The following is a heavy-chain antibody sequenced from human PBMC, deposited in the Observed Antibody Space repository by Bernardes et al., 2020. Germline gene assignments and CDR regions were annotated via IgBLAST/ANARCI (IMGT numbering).Heavy chain of an antibody. CDR2: ISWDDDK. CDR3: AHTTGLGWFSSFYYGMDV. CDR1: GFSLSTRGVG. V-gene: IGHV2-5*02. J-gene: IGHJ6*04. D-gene: IGHD2-15*01. Sequence: SGPTLVKPTQTLTLTCTCSGFSLSTRGVGVAWIRQPPGKALEWLALISWDDDKRYSPSLKSRLTTTKDTSKNHVVLTMTNMDPVDTGTYYCAHTTGLGWFSSFYYGMDVWGKGTTVTVSS.